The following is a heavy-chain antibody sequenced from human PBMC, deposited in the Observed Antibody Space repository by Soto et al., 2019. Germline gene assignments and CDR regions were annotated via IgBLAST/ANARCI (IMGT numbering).Heavy chain of an antibody. CDR1: GGSFSGYY. V-gene: IGHV4-34*01. CDR3: ASNQIVVVPATPSSFYYYYGMDV. D-gene: IGHD2-2*01. J-gene: IGHJ6*02. CDR2: INHSGST. Sequence: SETLSLTCAVYGGSFSGYYWSWIRQPPGKGLEWIGEINHSGSTNYNPSLKSRVTISVDTSKNQFSLKLSSVTAADTAVYYCASNQIVVVPATPSSFYYYYGMDVWGQGTTVTVSS.